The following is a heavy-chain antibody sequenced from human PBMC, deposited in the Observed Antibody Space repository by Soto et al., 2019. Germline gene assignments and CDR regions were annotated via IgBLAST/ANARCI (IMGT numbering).Heavy chain of an antibody. Sequence: LRLSCAASAFTFTNYEMNWVRQAPGKGLEWVSYISGSGSTTYYADSVKGRFTISRDNAKKSLFLQMNRLRAEDTAVYYCARVSTWWFDPWGQGTLVTVSS. CDR2: ISGSGSTT. CDR3: ARVSTWWFDP. CDR1: AFTFTNYE. J-gene: IGHJ5*02. V-gene: IGHV3-48*03.